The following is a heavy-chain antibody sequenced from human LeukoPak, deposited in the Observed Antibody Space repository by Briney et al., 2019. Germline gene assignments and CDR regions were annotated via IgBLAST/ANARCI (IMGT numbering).Heavy chain of an antibody. CDR3: ANQGPYTIQIDY. CDR1: GFTFSSYA. J-gene: IGHJ4*02. Sequence: GSLRLSCAASGFTFSSYAMSWVRQAPGKGLEWVSAISGSGGSTYYADSVKGRFTISRDNSKNTLYLQMNSLRAEDTAVYYCANQGPYTIQIDYWGQGTLVTVSS. V-gene: IGHV3-23*01. CDR2: ISGSGGST. D-gene: IGHD3-16*01.